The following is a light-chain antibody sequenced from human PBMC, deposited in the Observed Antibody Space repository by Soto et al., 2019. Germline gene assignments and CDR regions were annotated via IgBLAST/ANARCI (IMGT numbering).Light chain of an antibody. Sequence: EIVLTQSPGTLSLSPGERATLSCRASQSVSSSSLAWYQQIPGQAPRLLIYGVSGRATGIPDRFSGSGSGTDFTLTISRLEPEDFAVYYCQQYGSSYTFGQGTKLEIK. CDR3: QQYGSSYT. V-gene: IGKV3-20*01. J-gene: IGKJ2*01. CDR1: QSVSSSS. CDR2: GVS.